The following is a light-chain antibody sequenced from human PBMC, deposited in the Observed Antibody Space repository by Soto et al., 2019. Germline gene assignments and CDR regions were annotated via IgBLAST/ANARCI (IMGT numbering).Light chain of an antibody. Sequence: DIQMTQSPSSLSASVGDRVTITCRASQGISNFLAWYQQKPGKVPKVLIYAASTLQSGVPSRFSGSGSGSDFTLTISSLQPEEVATYYCQKCNSAPYTFGQGTKLEIK. CDR3: QKCNSAPYT. J-gene: IGKJ2*01. CDR1: QGISNF. CDR2: AAS. V-gene: IGKV1-27*01.